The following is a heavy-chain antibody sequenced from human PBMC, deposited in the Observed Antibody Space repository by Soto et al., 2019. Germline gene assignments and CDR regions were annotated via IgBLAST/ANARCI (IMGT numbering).Heavy chain of an antibody. CDR2: ISGSGGST. CDR1: GFTFSSYA. V-gene: IGHV3-23*01. Sequence: GGSLRLSCAASGFTFSSYAMSWVRQAPGKGLEWVSAISGSGGSTYYADSVKGRFTISRDNSKNTLYLQMNSLRAEDTAVYYCAKDRAVGITMIVVALTFDYWGHGTLVTVSS. D-gene: IGHD3-22*01. CDR3: AKDRAVGITMIVVALTFDY. J-gene: IGHJ4*01.